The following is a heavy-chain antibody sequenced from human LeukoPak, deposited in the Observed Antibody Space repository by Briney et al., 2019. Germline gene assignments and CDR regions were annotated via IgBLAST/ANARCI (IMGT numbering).Heavy chain of an antibody. CDR1: GGSFSGYY. CDR3: ARVPFGGVVTKYYFDY. Sequence: SETLSLTCAVYGGSFSGYYWSWIRQPPGKGLEWIGEINHSGSTYYNPSLKSRVTISVDTSKNQFSLKLSSVTAADTAVYYCARVPFGGVVTKYYFDYWGQGTLVTVSS. V-gene: IGHV4-34*09. CDR2: INHSGST. D-gene: IGHD3-3*01. J-gene: IGHJ4*02.